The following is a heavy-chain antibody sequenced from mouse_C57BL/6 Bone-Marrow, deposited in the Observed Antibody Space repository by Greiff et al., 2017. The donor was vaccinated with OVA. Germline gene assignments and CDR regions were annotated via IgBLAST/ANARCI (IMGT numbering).Heavy chain of an antibody. Sequence: VQLQQSGAELVRPGTSVKVSCKASGYAFTNYLIEWVKQRPGQGLEWIGVINPGSGGTNYNEKFKGKATLTADKSSSTAYMQLSSLTSEDSAVYFCARSIYGSSSLYWYFDVWGTGTTVTVSS. CDR1: GYAFTNYL. CDR2: INPGSGGT. D-gene: IGHD1-1*01. J-gene: IGHJ1*03. V-gene: IGHV1-54*01. CDR3: ARSIYGSSSLYWYFDV.